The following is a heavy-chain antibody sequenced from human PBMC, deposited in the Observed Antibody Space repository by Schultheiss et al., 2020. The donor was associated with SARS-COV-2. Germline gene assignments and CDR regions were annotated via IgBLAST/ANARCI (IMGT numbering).Heavy chain of an antibody. Sequence: SQTLSLTCAVYGGSFSGYYWSWIRQPPGKGLEWLGEINHSGSTNYNPSLKSRVTISVDTSKNQFSLKLSSVTAADTAVYYCARGQLWFDYWGQGTLVTVSS. J-gene: IGHJ4*02. CDR2: INHSGST. V-gene: IGHV4-34*01. CDR3: ARGQLWFDY. CDR1: GGSFSGYY. D-gene: IGHD3-10*01.